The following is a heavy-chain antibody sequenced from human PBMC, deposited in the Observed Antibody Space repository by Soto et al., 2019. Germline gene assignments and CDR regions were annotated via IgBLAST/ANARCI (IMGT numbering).Heavy chain of an antibody. J-gene: IGHJ3*02. D-gene: IGHD1-26*01. V-gene: IGHV3-9*01. Sequence: EVQLAESGGGLVQPGRSLRLSCAASGFTFDDYAMHWVRQAPGKGLEWVSGISWNSGSIGYADSVKGRFTISRDNAKNSLYLQMNSLRAEDTALYYCAKGWSGSYARTNDAFDIWGQGTMVTVSS. CDR3: AKGWSGSYARTNDAFDI. CDR2: ISWNSGSI. CDR1: GFTFDDYA.